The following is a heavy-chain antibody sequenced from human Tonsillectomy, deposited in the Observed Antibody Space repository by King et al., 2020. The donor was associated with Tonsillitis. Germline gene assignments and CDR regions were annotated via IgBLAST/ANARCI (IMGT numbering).Heavy chain of an antibody. CDR2: IIPIFGTA. CDR1: GGTFSSYA. V-gene: IGHV1-69*01. Sequence: VQLVQSGAEVKKPGSSVKVSCKASGGTFSSYAISWVRQAPGQGLEWMGGIIPIFGTANYAQKFQGRVTITADESTSTAYMELSSLRSEDTAVYYCARPRDGYNYRKPAAFDIWGQGTMVTVSS. D-gene: IGHD5-24*01. J-gene: IGHJ3*02. CDR3: ARPRDGYNYRKPAAFDI.